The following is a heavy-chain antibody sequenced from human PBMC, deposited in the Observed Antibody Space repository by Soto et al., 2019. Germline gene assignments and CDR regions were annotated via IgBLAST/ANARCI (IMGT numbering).Heavy chain of an antibody. D-gene: IGHD3-22*01. V-gene: IGHV3-64*01. CDR2: ISSNGGST. CDR1: GFTFSSYA. CDR3: AREDYYDSSGYSNNFDY. Sequence: GGSLRLSCAASGFTFSSYAMHWVRQAPGKGLEYVSAISSNGGSTYYANSVKGRFTISRDNSKNTLYLQMGSLRAEDMAVYYCAREDYYDSSGYSNNFDYWGQGT. J-gene: IGHJ4*02.